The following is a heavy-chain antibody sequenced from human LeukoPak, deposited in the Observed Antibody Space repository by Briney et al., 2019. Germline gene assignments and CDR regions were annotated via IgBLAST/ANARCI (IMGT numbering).Heavy chain of an antibody. J-gene: IGHJ4*02. V-gene: IGHV3-43D*03. Sequence: PGGSLRLSCAASGFTFDDYAMHWVRQAPGKGLEWVSLISWDGGSTYYADSVKGRFTISRDNSKNSLYLQMNSLRAEDTALYYCAKDLAGTTMVRGVNLDYWGQGTLVTVSS. D-gene: IGHD3-10*01. CDR3: AKDLAGTTMVRGVNLDY. CDR1: GFTFDDYA. CDR2: ISWDGGST.